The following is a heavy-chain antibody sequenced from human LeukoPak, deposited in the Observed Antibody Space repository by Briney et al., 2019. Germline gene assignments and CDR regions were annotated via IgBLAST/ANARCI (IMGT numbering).Heavy chain of an antibody. CDR2: ISSSSSYI. CDR1: GFSFSSYV. D-gene: IGHD6-19*01. Sequence: PGGSLRLSCAASGFSFSSYVKSWVRQAPGKGLEWVSSISSSSSYIYYADSVKGRFTISRDNAKNSLYLQMNSLRAEDTAVYYCAKSSGWYGGGILEYSDNWFVPWGQGTLATVSS. J-gene: IGHJ5*02. CDR3: AKSSGWYGGGILEYSDNWFVP. V-gene: IGHV3-21*01.